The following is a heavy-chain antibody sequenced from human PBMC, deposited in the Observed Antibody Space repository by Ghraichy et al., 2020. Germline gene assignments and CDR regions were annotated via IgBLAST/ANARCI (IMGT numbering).Heavy chain of an antibody. D-gene: IGHD3-9*01. CDR3: ARDPIEPFLTGYVSNDPRTYYFDY. V-gene: IGHV3-30-3*01. Sequence: GGSLRLSCAASGFTFSSYAMHWVRQAPGKGLEWVAVISYDGSNKYYADSVKGRFTISRDNSKNTLYLQMNSLRAEDTAVYYCARDPIEPFLTGYVSNDPRTYYFDYWGQGTLVTVSS. CDR2: ISYDGSNK. CDR1: GFTFSSYA. J-gene: IGHJ4*02.